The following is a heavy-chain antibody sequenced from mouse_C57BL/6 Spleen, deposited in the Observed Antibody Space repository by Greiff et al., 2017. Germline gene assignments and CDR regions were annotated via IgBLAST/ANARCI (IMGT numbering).Heavy chain of an antibody. CDR3: AREEITTVVTSPYFDY. CDR1: GYTFTDYY. J-gene: IGHJ2*01. D-gene: IGHD1-1*01. Sequence: VKLQESGPVLVKPGASVKMSCKASGYTFTDYYMNWVKQSHGTSLEWIGVINPYNGGTSYNQKFKGKATLTVDKSSSTAYMELNSLTSEDSAVYYCAREEITTVVTSPYFDYWGQGTTLTVSS. CDR2: INPYNGGT. V-gene: IGHV1-19*01.